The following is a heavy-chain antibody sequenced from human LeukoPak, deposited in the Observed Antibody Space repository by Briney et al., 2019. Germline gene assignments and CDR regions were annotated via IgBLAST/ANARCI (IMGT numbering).Heavy chain of an antibody. D-gene: IGHD5-18*01. Sequence: PGGSLRLSCAASGFSFSTYGMTWVRQAPGKGLEWVSGISGSDGSTYYADSVKGRFIISRDNSKNTLYLQMNSLRAEDTAVYYCARDSDYTYGITAFDYWGQGTLVTVSS. V-gene: IGHV3-23*01. CDR1: GFSFSTYG. J-gene: IGHJ4*02. CDR2: ISGSDGST. CDR3: ARDSDYTYGITAFDY.